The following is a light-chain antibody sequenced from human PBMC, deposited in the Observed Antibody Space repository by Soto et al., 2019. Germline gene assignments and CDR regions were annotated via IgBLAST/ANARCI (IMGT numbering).Light chain of an antibody. CDR1: QRLLHSDGHNF. Sequence: DIVGTQSPLSLPVTPGESASISCRSSQRLLHSDGHNFLDWLLQKPGQSPQLLIYLGSTRASGLPDRFSGSGSGTVFTLKISRVEAEDVGVYYCMQALQLPLTFGGWTQVEIK. CDR3: MQALQLPLT. V-gene: IGKV2-28*01. CDR2: LGS. J-gene: IGKJ4*01.